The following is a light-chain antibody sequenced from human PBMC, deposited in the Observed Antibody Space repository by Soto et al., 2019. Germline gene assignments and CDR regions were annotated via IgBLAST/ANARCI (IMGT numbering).Light chain of an antibody. J-gene: IGKJ5*01. CDR1: QDISSS. CDR2: DAS. V-gene: IGKV1D-13*01. Sequence: AIPLTQSPSSLSASVGDRVTITCRASQDISSSLAWYQQKPGKAPNLLIYDASTLESGVSSRFSGSGSGTVFTLTISSLQPEDFATYYCQQLNNYQGTFGQGTRLEI. CDR3: QQLNNYQGT.